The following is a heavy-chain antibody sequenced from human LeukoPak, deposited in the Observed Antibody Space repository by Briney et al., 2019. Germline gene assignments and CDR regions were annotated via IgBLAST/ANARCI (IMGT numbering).Heavy chain of an antibody. CDR1: GYTFTSYG. J-gene: IGHJ4*02. CDR2: ISAYNGNT. D-gene: IGHD6-19*01. CDR3: ARAAFPPTWLHLFDY. Sequence: EASVKVSCKASGYTFTSYGISWVRQAPGQGLEWMGWISAYNGNTNYAQKLQGRVTMTTDTSTSTAYMELRSLRSDDQAVYYCARAAFPPTWLHLFDYWGQGTLVTVSS. V-gene: IGHV1-18*01.